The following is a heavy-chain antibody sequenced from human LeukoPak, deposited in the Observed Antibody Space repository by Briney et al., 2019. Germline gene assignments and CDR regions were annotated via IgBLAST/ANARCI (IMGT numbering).Heavy chain of an antibody. J-gene: IGHJ6*02. V-gene: IGHV1-18*01. CDR2: INAGNGKT. D-gene: IGHD3-3*01. CDR1: GYTFTSYG. Sequence: ASVKVSCKASGYTFTSYGISWVRQAPGQGLEWMGWINAGNGKTNYSQKFQGRVTMTRDTSTSTVYMELSSLRSEDTAVYYCARDFDFWSGLGSTSSYYGMDVWGQGTTVTVSS. CDR3: ARDFDFWSGLGSTSSYYGMDV.